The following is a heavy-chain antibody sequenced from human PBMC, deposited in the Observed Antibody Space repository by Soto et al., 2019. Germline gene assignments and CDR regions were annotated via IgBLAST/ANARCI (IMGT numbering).Heavy chain of an antibody. D-gene: IGHD3-9*01. Sequence: LRLSCAASGFTFSSYAMSWVRQAPGKGLEWVSAISGSGGSTYYADSVKGRFTISRDNSKNTLYLQMNSLRAEDTAVYYCAKFGGDILTGYHKFDYWGQGTLDTVSA. CDR3: AKFGGDILTGYHKFDY. CDR1: GFTFSSYA. V-gene: IGHV3-23*01. CDR2: ISGSGGST. J-gene: IGHJ4*02.